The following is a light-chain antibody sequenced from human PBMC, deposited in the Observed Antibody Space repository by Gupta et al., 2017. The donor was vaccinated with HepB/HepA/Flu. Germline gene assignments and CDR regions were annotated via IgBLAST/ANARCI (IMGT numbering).Light chain of an antibody. Sequence: LPQPPSASTVFLPTATLTCFGNSNNVDNEGAAWLLQHQGHPPKLLFYSNNDRPSGIPERFSASTSGNTATLTINGLQAEDEGDYYCAAWESSLSTFVFGGGTTVTVL. V-gene: IGLV10-54*04. CDR3: AAWESSLSTFV. CDR1: SNNVDNEG. CDR2: SNN. J-gene: IGLJ2*01.